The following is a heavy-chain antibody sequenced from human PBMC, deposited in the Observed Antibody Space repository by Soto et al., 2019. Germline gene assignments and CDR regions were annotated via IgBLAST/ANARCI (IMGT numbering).Heavy chain of an antibody. CDR2: IYHSGST. Sequence: SETLSLTCAVSGGSISSGGYSWSWIRQPPGKGLEWIGYIYHSGSTYYNPSLKSRVTISVDRSKNQFSLKLSSVTAADTAVYYCASSCGSPTVINYWGQGTLVTVSS. CDR1: GGSISSGGYS. V-gene: IGHV4-30-2*01. J-gene: IGHJ4*02. D-gene: IGHD4-17*01. CDR3: ASSCGSPTVINY.